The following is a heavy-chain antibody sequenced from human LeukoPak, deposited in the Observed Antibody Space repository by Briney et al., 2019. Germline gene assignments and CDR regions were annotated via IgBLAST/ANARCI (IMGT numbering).Heavy chain of an antibody. CDR1: GGSFSGYY. Sequence: PETLSLTCAVYGGSFSGYYWSWIRQPPGKGLEWIGEINHSGSTNYNPSLKSRVTISVDTSKNQFSLKLSSVTAADTAVYYCARETTVTTSLDYWGQGTLVTVSS. V-gene: IGHV4-34*01. CDR2: INHSGST. J-gene: IGHJ4*02. CDR3: ARETTVTTSLDY. D-gene: IGHD4-11*01.